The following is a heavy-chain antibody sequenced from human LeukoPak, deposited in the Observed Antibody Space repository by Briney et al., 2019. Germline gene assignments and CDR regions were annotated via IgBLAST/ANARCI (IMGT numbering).Heavy chain of an antibody. D-gene: IGHD3-9*01. J-gene: IGHJ3*02. CDR1: GFAVSSTY. CDR2: IYTGGNT. CDR3: ARDLVSLGAFKAFDI. Sequence: GGSLRLSCAVSGFAVSSTYMSWARQPPGKGLEWISVIYTGGNTFYADSVRGRFTISRDNSKNTLYLQMNSLRAEDTAVYYCARDLVSLGAFKAFDIWGQGTMVTVSS. V-gene: IGHV3-53*01.